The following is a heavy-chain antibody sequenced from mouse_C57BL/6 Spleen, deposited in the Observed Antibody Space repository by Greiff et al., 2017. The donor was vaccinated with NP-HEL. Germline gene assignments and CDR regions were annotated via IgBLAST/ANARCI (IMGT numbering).Heavy chain of an antibody. D-gene: IGHD4-1*01. J-gene: IGHJ2*01. CDR1: GYSFTSYY. CDR2: IYPGSGNT. V-gene: IGHV1-66*01. Sequence: QVQLQQSGPELVKPGASVKISCKASGYSFTSYYIHWVKQRPGQGLEWIGWIYPGSGNTKYNEKFKGKATLTADTSSSTAYMQLSSLTSEDSTVYYCARSRLGGFHFDYWGQGTTLTVSS. CDR3: ARSRLGGFHFDY.